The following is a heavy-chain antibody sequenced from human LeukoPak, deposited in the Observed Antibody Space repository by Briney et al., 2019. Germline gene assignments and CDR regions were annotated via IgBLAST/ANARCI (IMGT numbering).Heavy chain of an antibody. V-gene: IGHV3-48*03. CDR2: ISSSSGSTI. Sequence: PGGSLRLSCAASGFTFSSYEMNWVRQAPGKGLEWVSYISSSSGSTIYYADSVKGRFTISRDNAKNSLYLQMNSLRAEDTAVYYCAREYEPSYYYGSGSYDYWGQGTLVTVSS. J-gene: IGHJ4*02. CDR3: AREYEPSYYYGSGSYDY. CDR1: GFTFSSYE. D-gene: IGHD3-10*01.